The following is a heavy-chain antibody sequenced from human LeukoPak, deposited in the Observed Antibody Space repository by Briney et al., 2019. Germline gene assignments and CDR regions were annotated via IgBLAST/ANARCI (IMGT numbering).Heavy chain of an antibody. CDR3: ARLMRDDFWSGYILGMDV. CDR1: GGSISSYY. J-gene: IGHJ6*02. V-gene: IGHV4-59*08. Sequence: MSSETLSLTCAVSGGSISSYYWSWIRQPPGKGLEWVEYIYYSGSTNYNPSLKSRVTISVDTSKNQFSLKLSSVTAADTAVYYCARLMRDDFWSGYILGMDVWGQGTTVTISS. CDR2: IYYSGST. D-gene: IGHD3-3*01.